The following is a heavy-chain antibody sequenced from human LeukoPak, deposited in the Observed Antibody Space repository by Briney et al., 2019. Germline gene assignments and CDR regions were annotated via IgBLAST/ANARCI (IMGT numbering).Heavy chain of an antibody. CDR1: GFTFSSNS. CDR2: IKQDGSEK. Sequence: GGSLRLSCAASGFTFSSNSMNWVRQAPGKGLEWVANIKQDGSEKYYVDSVKGRFTISRDNAKNSLYLQMNSLRAEDTAVYYCALGEPRSPFDYWGQGTLVTVSS. V-gene: IGHV3-7*01. J-gene: IGHJ4*02. CDR3: ALGEPRSPFDY. D-gene: IGHD1-26*01.